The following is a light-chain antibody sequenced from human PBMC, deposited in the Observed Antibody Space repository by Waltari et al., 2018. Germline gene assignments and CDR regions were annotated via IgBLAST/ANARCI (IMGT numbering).Light chain of an antibody. Sequence: QSALTQPRSVSGSPGQSVTISSTGTSSDVGAHKFVSWYQHHPDKAPKLIIYDINKRPSGVPDRFSGSKSGNTASLTISGLQAEDEADYYCCSCVGRNIYWVFGGGTKLTVL. J-gene: IGLJ3*02. CDR1: SSDVGAHKF. CDR2: DIN. V-gene: IGLV2-11*01. CDR3: CSCVGRNIYWV.